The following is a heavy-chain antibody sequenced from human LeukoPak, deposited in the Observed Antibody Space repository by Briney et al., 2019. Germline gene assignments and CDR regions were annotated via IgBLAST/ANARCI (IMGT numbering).Heavy chain of an antibody. V-gene: IGHV1-24*01. Sequence: GASVKVSCKVSGYTLAELSMHWVRQAPGKGLEWMGGFDPEDGETIYAQKFQGRVTMTEDTSTDTAYMELSSLRSEDTAVYYCATGDSSWPTNWFDPWGQGTLVTVSS. CDR3: ATGDSSWPTNWFDP. J-gene: IGHJ5*02. D-gene: IGHD6-13*01. CDR1: GYTLAELS. CDR2: FDPEDGET.